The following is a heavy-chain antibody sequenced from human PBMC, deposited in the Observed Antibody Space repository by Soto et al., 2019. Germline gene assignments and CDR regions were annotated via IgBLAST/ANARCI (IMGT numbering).Heavy chain of an antibody. CDR1: GITFSSYA. D-gene: IGHD2-15*01. Sequence: EVQLLESGGGLVQPGGSLRLSCAASGITFSSYAMSWVRQAPGKGLEWVSAHSGSGGRTYNADSVKGRFTISRDNSKDTVYLRMNSLRAEDTAVYYCAKGVVVVAATGWYFALWGRGTLVTVSS. CDR3: AKGVVVVAATGWYFAL. J-gene: IGHJ2*01. V-gene: IGHV3-23*01. CDR2: HSGSGGRT.